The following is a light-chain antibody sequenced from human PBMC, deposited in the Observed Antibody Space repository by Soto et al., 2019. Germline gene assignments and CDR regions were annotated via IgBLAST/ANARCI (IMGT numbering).Light chain of an antibody. CDR2: DAP. V-gene: IGKV1-33*01. Sequence: DIQMTQSPSSLSASVGDRVTITCQARQDISNYLNWYQQKPGKAPNLLISDAPNLETGVPSRFCRSGSATDFSLTSSSLLHSDFVAYYCQQYDNLPITFGQGTRLEIK. CDR1: QDISNY. J-gene: IGKJ5*01. CDR3: QQYDNLPIT.